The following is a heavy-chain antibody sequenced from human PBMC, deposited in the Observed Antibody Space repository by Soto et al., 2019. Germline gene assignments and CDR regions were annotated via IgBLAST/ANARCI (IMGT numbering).Heavy chain of an antibody. CDR2: INHSGST. D-gene: IGHD3-3*01. J-gene: IGHJ6*03. CDR3: ARLEGAYYDFWSGYSNDYYYYYMDV. CDR1: GGSFSGYY. V-gene: IGHV4-34*01. Sequence: QVQLQQWGAGLLKPSETLSLTCAVYGGSFSGYYWSWIRQPPGKGLEWIGEINHSGSTNYNPSLKSRVTIPVDTSKNQFSLKLSSVTAADTAVYYCARLEGAYYDFWSGYSNDYYYYYMDVWGKGTTVTVSS.